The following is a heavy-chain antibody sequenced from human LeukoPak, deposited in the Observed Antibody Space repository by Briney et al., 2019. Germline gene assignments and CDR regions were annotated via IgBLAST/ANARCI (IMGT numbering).Heavy chain of an antibody. CDR1: GYTFTSYG. V-gene: IGHV1-18*01. D-gene: IGHD4-11*01. Sequence: ASVKVSCKASGYTFTSYGISWVRQAPGQGLEWMGWISAYNGNTNYAQKLQGRVTMTTDTSTSTAYMELRSLRSDDTAVYYCARGRSIATAVTFVDYWGQGTLVTVSS. J-gene: IGHJ4*02. CDR3: ARGRSIATAVTFVDY. CDR2: ISAYNGNT.